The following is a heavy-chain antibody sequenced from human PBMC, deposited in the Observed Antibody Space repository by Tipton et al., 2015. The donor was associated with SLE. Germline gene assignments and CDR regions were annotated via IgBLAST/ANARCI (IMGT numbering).Heavy chain of an antibody. D-gene: IGHD6-13*01. J-gene: IGHJ1*01. CDR3: AREIAADQH. CDR2: ISYDGSNK. CDR1: GFTFSSYA. V-gene: IGHV3-30-3*01. Sequence: LRLSCAASGFTFSSYAMHWVRQAPGKGLEWVAVISYDGSNKYYADSVKGRFTISRDNSKNTLYLQMNSLRAEDTAVYYCAREIAADQHWGQGTLVTVSS.